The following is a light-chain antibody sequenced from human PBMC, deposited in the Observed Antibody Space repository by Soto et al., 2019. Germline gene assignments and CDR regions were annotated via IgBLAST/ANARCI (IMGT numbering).Light chain of an antibody. V-gene: IGKV1-39*01. CDR2: PEV. J-gene: IGKJ4*01. CDR1: QSINTY. Sequence: DIQMTQSPSSLSASVGDRVTITCRASQSINTYLNSYQQKPGKAPNLLISPEVGLHSGVPSRFSGSGSGTDFGLTISSLQPEDSATYYCLQTYSIPRTFGRGTKVEIK. CDR3: LQTYSIPRT.